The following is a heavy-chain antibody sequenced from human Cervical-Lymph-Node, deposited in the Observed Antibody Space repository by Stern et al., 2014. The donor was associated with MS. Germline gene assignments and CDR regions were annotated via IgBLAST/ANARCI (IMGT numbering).Heavy chain of an antibody. J-gene: IGHJ6*02. CDR1: GFTFDDYT. CDR3: AKSFGVTIFGGGMDV. CDR2: ISWSGVTV. V-gene: IGHV3-9*01. Sequence: VQLVESGGDFVQPGRSLRLSCSASGFTFDDYTMHWVRQVPGKGLEWVSGISWSGVTVGYADSVKGRFTISRDNVNNSLYLQMNSLTAEDTAFYYCAKSFGVTIFGGGMDVWGQGTTVTVSS. D-gene: IGHD3-16*01.